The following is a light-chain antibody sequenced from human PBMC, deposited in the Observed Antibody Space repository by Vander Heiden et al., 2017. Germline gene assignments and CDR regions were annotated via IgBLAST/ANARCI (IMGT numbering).Light chain of an antibody. V-gene: IGKV3-15*01. CDR3: QQYNNWPPLT. CDR2: GAS. J-gene: IGKJ4*01. CDR1: QSVSSN. Sequence: EIVMTLSPATLSVSPGERATLSCRASQSVSSNLAWYQQKPGQAPRLRIYGASTRATGSPARFSSSGSGTEFTLTISSLQSEDFAVYYCQQYNNWPPLTFGGGTKVEIK.